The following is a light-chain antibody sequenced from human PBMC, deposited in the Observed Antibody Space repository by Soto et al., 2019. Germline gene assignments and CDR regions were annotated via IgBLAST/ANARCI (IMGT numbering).Light chain of an antibody. Sequence: EIVLTQSPGTLSLSPGERATLSCRASQSVSSSYLAWYQQKPGQAPRLLIYGASSRATGIPDRFSGSGSGTDFTLIISRLEPEDFAVYYCQRYGSSPPLTFGGGTKVEIK. V-gene: IGKV3-20*01. CDR2: GAS. CDR3: QRYGSSPPLT. CDR1: QSVSSSY. J-gene: IGKJ4*01.